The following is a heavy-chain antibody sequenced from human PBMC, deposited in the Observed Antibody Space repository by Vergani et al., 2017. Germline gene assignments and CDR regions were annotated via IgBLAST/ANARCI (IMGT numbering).Heavy chain of an antibody. D-gene: IGHD1-14*01. J-gene: IGHJ4*02. CDR1: GFTFSSDA. CDR2: INRGSTT. V-gene: IGHV3-23*01. CDR3: AKEGKSGITPFVAD. Sequence: EVQLLESGGGLVQPGGSLRVSCAASGFTFSSDAMSWVRQAQGKGLEWVSAINRGSTTYYADSVKGRFTISRDNSKNTVFLQMNSLRAEDTAVYYCAKEGKSGITPFVADWGQGTLVTVSS.